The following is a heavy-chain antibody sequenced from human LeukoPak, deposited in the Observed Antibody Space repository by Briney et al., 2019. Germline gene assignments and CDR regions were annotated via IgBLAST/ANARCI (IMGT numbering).Heavy chain of an antibody. J-gene: IGHJ4*02. V-gene: IGHV3-33*01. CDR1: GFTFSSYG. CDR3: ARDNHYYGSGSYDY. D-gene: IGHD3-10*01. Sequence: PGRSLRLSCAASGFTFSSYGMHWVRQAPGKGLEWVAVIWYDGSNKYYADSVEGRFIISRDNSKNTLYLQMNSLRAEDTAVYYCARDNHYYGSGSYDYWGQGTLVTVSS. CDR2: IWYDGSNK.